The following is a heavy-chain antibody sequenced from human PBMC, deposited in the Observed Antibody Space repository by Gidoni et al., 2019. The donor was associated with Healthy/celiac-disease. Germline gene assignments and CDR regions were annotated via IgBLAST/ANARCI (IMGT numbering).Heavy chain of an antibody. V-gene: IGHV3-21*01. CDR2: ISSSSSYI. Sequence: EVQLVESGGGLVKPGGSLRLSCAASGFTFRSYSLNWVRQAPGKGLEWVSSISSSSSYIYYADSVKGRFTISRDNAKNSLYLQMNSLRAEDTAVYYCAGGTTIFGVVNPYYYGMDVWGQGTTVTVSS. CDR3: AGGTTIFGVVNPYYYGMDV. CDR1: GFTFRSYS. J-gene: IGHJ6*02. D-gene: IGHD3-3*01.